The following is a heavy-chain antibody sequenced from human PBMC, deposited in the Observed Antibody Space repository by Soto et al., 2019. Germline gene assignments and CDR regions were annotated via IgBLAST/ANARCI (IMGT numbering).Heavy chain of an antibody. D-gene: IGHD3-22*01. CDR2: INPGNGDA. CDR3: ARKDYYDSGMYYFDY. CDR1: GYTFNKYP. J-gene: IGHJ4*02. Sequence: ASVKVSCKNSGYTFNKYPIHWVRQAPGQGLEWMGWINPGNGDAGYSQKFQDRVTITRDTSASTAYMELSSLRSEDTAVYYCARKDYYDSGMYYFDYWGQGTLVTVSS. V-gene: IGHV1-3*01.